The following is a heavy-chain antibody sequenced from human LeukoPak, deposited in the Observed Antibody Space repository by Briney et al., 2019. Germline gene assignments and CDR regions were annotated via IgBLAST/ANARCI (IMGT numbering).Heavy chain of an antibody. J-gene: IGHJ4*02. CDR1: GFTFSTYW. V-gene: IGHV3-7*01. D-gene: IGHD3-22*01. CDR2: IKQDGTDK. Sequence: PGGSLRLSCAGSGFTFSTYWMSWVRQAPGKGLDWVANIKQDGTDKYYADSVKGRFTISRDNAKNLLYLQMNSLRAEDTAVYYCAREKLDTRGYVDYWGQGTLVTVSS. CDR3: AREKLDTRGYVDY.